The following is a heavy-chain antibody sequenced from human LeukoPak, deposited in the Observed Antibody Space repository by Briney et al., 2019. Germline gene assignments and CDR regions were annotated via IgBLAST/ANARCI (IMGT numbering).Heavy chain of an antibody. CDR1: GYTFTSYG. CDR2: INPSGGST. Sequence: ASVKVSCKASGYTFTSYGISWVRQAPGQGLEWMGIINPSGGSTSYAQKFQGRVTMTRDTSTSTVYMELRSLRSEGTAVYYCARDLGYYGSGSYSSPDYWGQGTLVTVSS. V-gene: IGHV1-46*01. D-gene: IGHD3-10*01. CDR3: ARDLGYYGSGSYSSPDY. J-gene: IGHJ4*02.